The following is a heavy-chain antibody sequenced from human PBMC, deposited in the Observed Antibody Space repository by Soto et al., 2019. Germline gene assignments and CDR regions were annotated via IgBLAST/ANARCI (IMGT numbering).Heavy chain of an antibody. CDR1: GFSFSNYA. J-gene: IGHJ4*02. CDR3: AKDLIDYSISYFDY. V-gene: IGHV3-23*01. CDR2: ITSTGYT. D-gene: IGHD4-4*01. Sequence: PGGSLRLSCATSGFSFSNYAMSWVRQAPGKGLEWVAGITSTGYTYYVESLKGRFTISRDNSKNTVSLQMNSLRAKDTAVYYCAKDLIDYSISYFDYWGQGTLVTVSS.